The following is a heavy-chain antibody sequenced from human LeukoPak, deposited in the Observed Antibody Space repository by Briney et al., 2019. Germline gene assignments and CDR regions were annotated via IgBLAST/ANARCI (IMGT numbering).Heavy chain of an antibody. CDR3: AREGLEYQLRYFDY. V-gene: IGHV3-7*01. D-gene: IGHD2-2*01. Sequence: GGSLRLSCAASGFTFSNYWMTWVRQAPGKGLEWVANIKPDGSVGYYVDSVRGRFIISRDNAGNSLYLQMNSLRAEDTAVYYCAREGLEYQLRYFDYWGQGTLVTVSS. J-gene: IGHJ4*02. CDR2: IKPDGSVG. CDR1: GFTFSNYW.